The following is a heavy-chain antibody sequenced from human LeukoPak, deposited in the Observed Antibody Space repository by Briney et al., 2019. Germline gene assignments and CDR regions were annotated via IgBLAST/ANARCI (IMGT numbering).Heavy chain of an antibody. J-gene: IGHJ2*01. CDR1: GYTFTAHY. Sequence: ASVKVSCRASGYTFTAHYIHWVRQAPGQGLEWMGWIDPNSGGTNYAQKFQGSATMTGDASIATAFMELGRLRSDDTATYYCARGRGTTMVRGIITNYFDLWGRGSLVTVSS. CDR2: IDPNSGGT. CDR3: ARGRGTTMVRGIITNYFDL. D-gene: IGHD3-10*01. V-gene: IGHV1-2*02.